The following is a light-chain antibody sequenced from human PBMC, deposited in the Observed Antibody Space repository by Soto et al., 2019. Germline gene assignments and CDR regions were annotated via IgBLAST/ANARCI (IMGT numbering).Light chain of an antibody. J-gene: IGKJ1*01. CDR1: QSVSSN. Sequence: EIVMTQSPATLSVSPGERATLSCRASQSVSSNLAWYQQKPGQSPRLLIYGASTRATGVPARFSGSGSGTGFTLTISRLQSEDFAVYYCQQYINSWTFGQGTKGDI. CDR2: GAS. V-gene: IGKV3-15*01. CDR3: QQYINSWT.